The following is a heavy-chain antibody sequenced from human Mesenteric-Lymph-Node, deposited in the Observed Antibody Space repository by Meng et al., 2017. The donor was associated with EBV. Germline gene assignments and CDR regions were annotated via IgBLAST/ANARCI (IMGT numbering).Heavy chain of an antibody. CDR1: GGSVSSGGYS. V-gene: IGHV4-30-2*01. CDR2: IYHFGSP. CDR3: ARRGIAEGFDF. Sequence: QLQGAGSGRVKPSQTLSLTCAVSGGSVSSGGYSWSWIRQPPGKGLEWIGYIYHFGSPNYNPSLKSRVTISVDRSKNQFSLNLTSMTAADTAVYYCARRGIAEGFDFWGQGTLVTVSS. J-gene: IGHJ4*02.